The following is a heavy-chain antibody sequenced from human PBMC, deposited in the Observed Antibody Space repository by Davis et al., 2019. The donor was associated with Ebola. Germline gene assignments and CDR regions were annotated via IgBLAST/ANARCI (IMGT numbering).Heavy chain of an antibody. V-gene: IGHV1-69*06. CDR2: IIPIFGTA. CDR1: GYTFTGYY. J-gene: IGHJ6*02. Sequence: SVKVSCKASGYTFTGYYMHWVRQAPGQGLEWMGGIIPIFGTANYAQKFQGRVTITADKSTSTAYMELSSLRSEDTAVYYCASTVVPSRGYYYGMDVWGQGTTVTVSS. CDR3: ASTVVPSRGYYYGMDV. D-gene: IGHD2-2*01.